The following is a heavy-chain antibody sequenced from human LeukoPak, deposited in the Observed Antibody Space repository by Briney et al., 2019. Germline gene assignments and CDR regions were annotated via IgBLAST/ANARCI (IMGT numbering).Heavy chain of an antibody. J-gene: IGHJ4*02. CDR2: IRYDGSNK. D-gene: IGHD4-17*01. CDR1: GFTFSSYG. CDR3: AAHDTVTRRVGFDY. V-gene: IGHV3-30*02. Sequence: RPGGSLRLSCAASGFTFSSYGMHWVRQAPGKGLEWVAFIRYDGSNKYYADSVKGRFTISRDNSKNTLYLQMNSLRAEDTAVYYCAAHDTVTRRVGFDYWGQGTLVTVSS.